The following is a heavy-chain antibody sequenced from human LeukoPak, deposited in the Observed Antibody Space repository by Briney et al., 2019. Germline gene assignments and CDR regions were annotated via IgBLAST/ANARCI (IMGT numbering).Heavy chain of an antibody. V-gene: IGHV3-23*01. D-gene: IGHD3-22*01. CDR2: ISGSGGST. CDR3: AKDEPESYYDSSLPDY. Sequence: GGSLRLSCAASGFTFSSYAMSWVRQAPGKGLEWVSAISGSGGSTYYADSVKGRFTITRDNSKNTLYLQMNSLRAEDTAVYYCAKDEPESYYDSSLPDYWGQGTLVTVSS. J-gene: IGHJ4*02. CDR1: GFTFSSYA.